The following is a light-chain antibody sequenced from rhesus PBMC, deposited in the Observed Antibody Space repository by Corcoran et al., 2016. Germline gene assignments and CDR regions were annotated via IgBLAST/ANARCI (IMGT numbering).Light chain of an antibody. Sequence: DIQLTQSPSSLSASVGDRVTITCRASQGISSYLAWYQQKSGKAPKLLIYDASNLQSGVPSRFSGSGTGTEVTLTISSLKPEDFATYDCQQRNSYPITFGGGTKVEIK. J-gene: IGKJ4*01. V-gene: IGKV1-38*01. CDR3: QQRNSYPIT. CDR2: DAS. CDR1: QGISSY.